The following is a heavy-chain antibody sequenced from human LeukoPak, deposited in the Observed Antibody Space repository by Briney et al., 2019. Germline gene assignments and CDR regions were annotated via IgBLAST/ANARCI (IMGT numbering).Heavy chain of an antibody. CDR1: VATFSTYA. CDR3: ARAYYGSGSYAFSSPHYGMDV. CDR2: IIPILVIA. Sequence: APGRLCCKPAVATFSTYAVSWVRQAPGQGRERRGRIIPILVIATYTKKFQGRVTITADKSTSTAYMELSSLRSEDTAVYYCARAYYGSGSYAFSSPHYGMDVWGQGTTVTVSS. D-gene: IGHD3-10*01. J-gene: IGHJ6*02. V-gene: IGHV1-69*04.